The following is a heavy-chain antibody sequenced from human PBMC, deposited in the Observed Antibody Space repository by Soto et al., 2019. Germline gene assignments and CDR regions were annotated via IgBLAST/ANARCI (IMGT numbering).Heavy chain of an antibody. V-gene: IGHV3-7*03. D-gene: IGHD3-3*01. J-gene: IGHJ6*02. CDR3: ARLNYDFWSGYSRYFSQKTGRDYYYGMDV. CDR2: IKQDGSEK. CDR1: GDSISDTIYY. Sequence: PSETLSLTCRVSGDSISDTIYYWGWVRQAPGKGLEWVANIKQDGSEKYYVDSVKGRFTISRDNAKNSLYLQMNSLRAEDTAVYYCARLNYDFWSGYSRYFSQKTGRDYYYGMDVWGQGTTVTVSS.